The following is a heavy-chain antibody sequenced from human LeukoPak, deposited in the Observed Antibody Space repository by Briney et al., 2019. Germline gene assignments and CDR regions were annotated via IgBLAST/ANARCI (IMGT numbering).Heavy chain of an antibody. CDR3: ARGSGWYYMDGMDV. CDR1: GGSISSSYYY. D-gene: IGHD6-19*01. J-gene: IGHJ6*02. V-gene: IGHV4-61*01. Sequence: SETLSLTCTVSGGSISSSYYYWSWIRQPPGKGLEWIGYIYYSGSTNYNPSLKSRVTISVDTSKNQFSLKLSSVTAADTAVYYCARGSGWYYMDGMDVWGQGTTVTVSS. CDR2: IYYSGST.